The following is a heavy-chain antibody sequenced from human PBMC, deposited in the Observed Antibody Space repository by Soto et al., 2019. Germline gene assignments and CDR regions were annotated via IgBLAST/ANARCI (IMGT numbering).Heavy chain of an antibody. V-gene: IGHV3-15*07. J-gene: IGHJ4*02. D-gene: IGHD6-19*01. CDR3: SPLALKYSSGWYEFSD. CDR1: GFTFSNVW. Sequence: EVQLVESGGGLVKPGGSLRLSCAASGFTFSNVWMNWVRQAPGKGLEWVGRIKSKTDGGTTDYAAPVKGRFTISRDESKNTLLLQMNSLETEDTAVYYCSPLALKYSSGWYEFSDWGQGTLVTVSS. CDR2: IKSKTDGGTT.